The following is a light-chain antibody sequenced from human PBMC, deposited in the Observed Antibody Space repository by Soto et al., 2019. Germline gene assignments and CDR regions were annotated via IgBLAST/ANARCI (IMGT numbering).Light chain of an antibody. Sequence: EIVMTQSPATLSVSPGERATLSCRASQSVSSNLAWYQQKPGQAPRLLIYGASTRATGIPARFSGSGSGTEFTLTISSLQSEEFAVYYCQQYNNWWTSEQGNKVELK. CDR3: QQYNNWWT. J-gene: IGKJ1*01. V-gene: IGKV3-15*01. CDR1: QSVSSN. CDR2: GAS.